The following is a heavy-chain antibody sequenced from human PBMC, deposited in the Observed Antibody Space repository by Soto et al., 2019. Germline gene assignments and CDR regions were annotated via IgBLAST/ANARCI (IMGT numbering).Heavy chain of an antibody. CDR2: ISAYNGNT. CDR1: GYTFTSYG. D-gene: IGHD3-9*01. CDR3: AREGILTGYYSTIRQYYYYMDV. Sequence: ASVKVSCKASGYTFTSYGISWVRQAPGQGLEWMGWISAYNGNTNYAQKLQGRVTMTTDTSTSTAYMELRSLRSDDTAVYYCAREGILTGYYSTIRQYYYYMDVWGKGTTVTVSS. V-gene: IGHV1-18*01. J-gene: IGHJ6*03.